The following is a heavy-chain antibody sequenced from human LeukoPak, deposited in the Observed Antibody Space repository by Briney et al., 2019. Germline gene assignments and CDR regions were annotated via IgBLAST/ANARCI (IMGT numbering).Heavy chain of an antibody. CDR2: IYDSGST. Sequence: PSETLSLTCTVSGGSISSSSYYWGWIRQPPGKGLEWIGYIYDSGSTNYNPSLKSRVTISVDTSKNQFSLKLSSVTAADTAVYYCAKDGWGLLDTALDYWGQGTLVTVSS. CDR1: GGSISSSSYY. J-gene: IGHJ4*02. CDR3: AKDGWGLLDTALDY. V-gene: IGHV4-61*01. D-gene: IGHD6-19*01.